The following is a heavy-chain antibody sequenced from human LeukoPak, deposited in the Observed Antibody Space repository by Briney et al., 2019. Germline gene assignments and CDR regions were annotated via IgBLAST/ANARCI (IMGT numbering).Heavy chain of an antibody. D-gene: IGHD3-16*02. CDR1: GFTFSSYW. Sequence: PGGSLRLSCAASGFTFSSYWMSWVRQAPGKGLEGVAYIKRDGSEKYYVDSVKGRFTISRDNAKNSLYLQMNSLRAEDTAVHYCARDIEAFDIWGQGTMVTVSS. CDR3: ARDIEAFDI. CDR2: IKRDGSEK. J-gene: IGHJ3*02. V-gene: IGHV3-7*01.